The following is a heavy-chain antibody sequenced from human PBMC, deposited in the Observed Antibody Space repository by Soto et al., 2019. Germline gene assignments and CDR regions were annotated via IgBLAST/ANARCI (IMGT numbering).Heavy chain of an antibody. CDR1: GGSISSYY. V-gene: IGHV4-4*07. D-gene: IGHD2-21*02. CDR2: IYTSGST. J-gene: IGHJ4*02. CDR3: ARSKPCGGDCYTFDY. Sequence: LSLTCTVSGGSISSYYWSWIRQPAGKGLEWIGRIYTSGSTNYNPSLKSRVTMSVDTSKNQFSLKLSSVTAADTAVYYCARSKPCGGDCYTFDYWGQGTLVTVSS.